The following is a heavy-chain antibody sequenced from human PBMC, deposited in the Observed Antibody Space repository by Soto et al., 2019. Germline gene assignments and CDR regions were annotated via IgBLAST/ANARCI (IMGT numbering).Heavy chain of an antibody. D-gene: IGHD3-3*01. CDR2: ISWNRATI. CDR1: GFTFGDYA. CDR3: VKDPYSDFWNTYYTGAGAFDF. J-gene: IGHJ3*01. V-gene: IGHV3-9*01. Sequence: EVQLVESGGGLVQPGRSLRLSCAASGFTFGDYAMHWVRQVPGRGLEWVSGISWNRATIEYADSVKGRFTISRDNAKNSLYLQMDSLRAEDAALYFCVKDPYSDFWNTYYTGAGAFDFWGQGTMVTVSS.